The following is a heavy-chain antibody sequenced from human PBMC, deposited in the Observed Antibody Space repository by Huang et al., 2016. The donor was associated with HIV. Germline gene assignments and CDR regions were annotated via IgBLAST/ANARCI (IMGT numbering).Heavy chain of an antibody. V-gene: IGHV1-2*02. CDR3: ASRGYSGYDIKFDY. J-gene: IGHJ4*02. D-gene: IGHD5-12*01. Sequence: QVQLVQSGAEVKKPGASVKVSCKASGYTFTGYYMQWVRQAPGQGLEGMGGSKLNSGGANYAQKCQGRITMTGDTSISTAYMELGRLKSDDTAVYYCASRGYSGYDIKFDYWGQGTLVTVSS. CDR2: SKLNSGGA. CDR1: GYTFTGYY.